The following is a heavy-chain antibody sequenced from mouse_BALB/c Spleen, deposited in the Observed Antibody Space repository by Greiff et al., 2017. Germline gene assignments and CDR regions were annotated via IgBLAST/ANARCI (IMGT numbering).Heavy chain of an antibody. CDR2: IYPSDSYT. J-gene: IGHJ4*01. CDR1: GYTFTSYW. CDR3: TRSYYGLYYYAMDY. D-gene: IGHD2-10*01. V-gene: IGHV1-69*02. Sequence: QVQLQQPGAELVRPGASVKLSCKASGYTFTSYWINWVKLRPGQGLEWIGNIYPSDSYTNYNQKFKDKATLTVDKSSSTAYMQLSSPTSEDSAVYYCTRSYYGLYYYAMDYWGQGTSVTVSS.